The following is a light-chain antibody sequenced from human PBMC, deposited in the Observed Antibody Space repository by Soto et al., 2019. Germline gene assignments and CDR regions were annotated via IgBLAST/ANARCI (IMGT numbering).Light chain of an antibody. CDR3: QVWDSSSALLV. CDR1: NIGSKS. CDR2: YDS. V-gene: IGLV3-21*04. J-gene: IGLJ3*02. Sequence: SYELTQPPSVSVAPGKRARINCGGNNIGSKSVHWYQQKPGQAPVLVIYYDSDRPSGIPERFSGSNSGNTATLTISRVEAGDEADYYCQVWDSSSALLVFGGGTKLTVL.